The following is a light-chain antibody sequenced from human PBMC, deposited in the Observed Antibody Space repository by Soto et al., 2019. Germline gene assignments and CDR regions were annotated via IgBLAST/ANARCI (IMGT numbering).Light chain of an antibody. CDR2: KAS. V-gene: IGKV1-5*03. Sequence: DIQMTQSPSTLSASVGDRVTITCRASQTISSWLAWYQQKPGKAPKLLIYKASTLKSGVPSRCSGSGAGTEFTLTISSLQPDYFATYYCQHYNSYSEAFGQGTKVDIK. J-gene: IGKJ1*01. CDR3: QHYNSYSEA. CDR1: QTISSW.